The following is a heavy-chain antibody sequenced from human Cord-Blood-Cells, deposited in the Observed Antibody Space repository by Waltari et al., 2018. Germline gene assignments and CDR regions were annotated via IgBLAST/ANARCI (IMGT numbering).Heavy chain of an antibody. D-gene: IGHD2-2*01. V-gene: IGHV4-61*09. Sequence: QVQLQESGPGLVKPSQTLSLTCTVSGGSISSGSYYWSWIRHPAGKGLEWIGYIYTSGSTNYNPSLKSRVTISVDTSKNQFSLKLSSVTAADTAVYYCARGSIVVVPAAHFDPWGLGTLVTVSS. CDR1: GGSISSGSYY. CDR3: ARGSIVVVPAAHFDP. J-gene: IGHJ5*02. CDR2: IYTSGST.